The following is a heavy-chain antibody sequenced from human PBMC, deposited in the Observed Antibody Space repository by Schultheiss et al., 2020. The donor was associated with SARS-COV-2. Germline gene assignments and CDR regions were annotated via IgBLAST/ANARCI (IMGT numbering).Heavy chain of an antibody. CDR2: INYRGNT. CDR3: AKVKTATITGLDY. D-gene: IGHD5-24*01. J-gene: IGHJ4*02. V-gene: IGHV4-59*01. CDR1: GGSINTYY. Sequence: SETLSLTCTVSGGSINTYYWSWIRQPPGKGLEWIGYINYRGNTNYNPSLKSRVTMSVETSKNQFSLRLRSVTAADTAVYYCAKVKTATITGLDYWGQGTLVTVSS.